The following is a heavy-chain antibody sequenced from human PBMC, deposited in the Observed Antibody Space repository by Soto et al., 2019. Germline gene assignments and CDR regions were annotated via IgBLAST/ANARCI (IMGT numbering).Heavy chain of an antibody. CDR1: GFTFNYYG. J-gene: IGHJ4*02. V-gene: IGHV3-23*01. D-gene: IGHD3-3*01. Sequence: GGSLRLSCAASGFTFNYYGMSWVRQAPGKGLEWLSAISGSGTSTYYADSVKGRFNISRDNSKNTLYLQMNNLRAEDTAIYYCAKDRPYDFWSGYPDYWGQGTQVTVSS. CDR3: AKDRPYDFWSGYPDY. CDR2: ISGSGTST.